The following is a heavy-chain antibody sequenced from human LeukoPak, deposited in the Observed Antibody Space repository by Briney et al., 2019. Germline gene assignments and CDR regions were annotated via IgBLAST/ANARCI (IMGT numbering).Heavy chain of an antibody. CDR2: ISAYNGST. CDR1: GYTFTSYG. CDR3: ARDSGSYYTARGDY. Sequence: ASVKVSCKASGYTFTSYGISWVRQAPGQGLEWMGWISAYNGSTSYAQKLQGRVTMTTDTSTSTAYMELRSLRSDDTAVYYCARDSGSYYTARGDYWGQGTLVTVSS. D-gene: IGHD1-26*01. J-gene: IGHJ4*02. V-gene: IGHV1-18*01.